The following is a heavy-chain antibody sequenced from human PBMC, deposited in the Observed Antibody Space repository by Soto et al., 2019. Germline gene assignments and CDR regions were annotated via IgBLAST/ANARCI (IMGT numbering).Heavy chain of an antibody. J-gene: IGHJ6*03. V-gene: IGHV3-7*01. D-gene: IGHD5-12*01. CDR1: GFTFSSYC. Sequence: EVQLVESGGGLVQPGGSLRLSCAASGFTFSSYCMTWVRQAPGKGREWVANIKEDGSEKYYVDSVKGRFTSSRDNAKNSVYLQMNSLRAEDTAVYYCADSGSYTDVWGKGTTVTVSS. CDR3: ADSGSYTDV. CDR2: IKEDGSEK.